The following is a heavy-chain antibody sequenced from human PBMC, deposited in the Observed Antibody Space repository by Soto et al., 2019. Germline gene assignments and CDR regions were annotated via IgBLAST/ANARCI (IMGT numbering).Heavy chain of an antibody. J-gene: IGHJ6*03. D-gene: IGHD6-19*01. V-gene: IGHV3-23*01. CDR3: AKWRKAVAGTHQGDNYYYYYMDV. CDR2: ISGSGGST. CDR1: GFTFSSYA. Sequence: GGSLRLSCAASGFTFSSYAMSWVRQAPGKGLEWVSAISGSGGSTYYADSVKGRFTISRDNSKNTLYLQMNSLRAEDTAVYYCAKWRKAVAGTHQGDNYYYYYMDVWGKGTTVTVSS.